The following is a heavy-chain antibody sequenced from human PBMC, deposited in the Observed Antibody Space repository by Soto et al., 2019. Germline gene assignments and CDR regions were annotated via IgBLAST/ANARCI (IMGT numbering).Heavy chain of an antibody. CDR2: IYYSGST. V-gene: IGHV4-39*01. CDR1: GGSISSSSYY. D-gene: IGHD6-13*01. Sequence: QLQLQESGPGLVKPSETLSLTCTVSGGSISSSSYYWGWIRQPPGKGLEWIGSIYYSGSTYYNPTLKSRAPLSVDPSKNQVSLKTSSVTAADTAVYYCAAGYSSSCCAFEIWGQGTMVTASS. CDR3: AAGYSSSCCAFEI. J-gene: IGHJ3*02.